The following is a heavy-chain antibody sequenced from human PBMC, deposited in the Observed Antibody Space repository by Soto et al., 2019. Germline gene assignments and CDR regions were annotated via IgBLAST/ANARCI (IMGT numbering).Heavy chain of an antibody. CDR3: ARLEYYGSTSYYEK. Sequence: GGSLRLSCEASGFTFSSYVMHWVRQAPGKGLEWVAVIWYDGSNKYYADSVKGRFTISRDNSRDTLYLHMNSLKASDTAMYYCARLEYYGSTSYYEKWGQGTLVTVSS. V-gene: IGHV3-33*01. J-gene: IGHJ4*02. CDR2: IWYDGSNK. CDR1: GFTFSSYV. D-gene: IGHD3-10*01.